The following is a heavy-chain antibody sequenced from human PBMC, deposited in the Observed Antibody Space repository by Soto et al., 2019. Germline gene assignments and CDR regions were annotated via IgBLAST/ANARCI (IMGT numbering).Heavy chain of an antibody. Sequence: QVQLQESGPGLVKPSQTLSLTCTVSGGSISSGGYYWSWIRQHPGKGLKWIGYLYYSGSTYYNPSLKGRVTISVDTSKNQCSLKLSSVTAADTAVYYCARSAASGTLYNWFDPWGQGTLVTVSS. CDR1: GGSISSGGYY. D-gene: IGHD6-13*01. V-gene: IGHV4-31*03. CDR3: ARSAASGTLYNWFDP. CDR2: LYYSGST. J-gene: IGHJ5*02.